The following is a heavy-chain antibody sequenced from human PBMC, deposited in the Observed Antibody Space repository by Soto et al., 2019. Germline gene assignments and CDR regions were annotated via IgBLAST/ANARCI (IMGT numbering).Heavy chain of an antibody. Sequence: GGSLRLSCAASGFTFSSYWMNWVRQAPGKGLEWVANINQDGSEKYYVDSVKGRFTISRDNAKSSLYLQMNSLRAEDTAVYYCARGTTTRNNWFDPWGQGTLVTVSS. V-gene: IGHV3-7*01. CDR1: GFTFSSYW. CDR2: INQDGSEK. D-gene: IGHD2-2*01. J-gene: IGHJ5*02. CDR3: ARGTTTRNNWFDP.